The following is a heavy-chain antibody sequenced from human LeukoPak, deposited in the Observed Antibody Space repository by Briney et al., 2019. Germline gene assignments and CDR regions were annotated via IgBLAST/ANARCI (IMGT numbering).Heavy chain of an antibody. CDR1: GFTFSSYA. J-gene: IGHJ5*02. Sequence: GGSLRLSCAASGFTFSSYAMHWVRQAPGKGLEWVAVISYDGSNKYYADSVKGRFTISRDNSKNTLYLQMNSLRAEDTAVYNCARMIRPNWFDPWGQGTLVTVSS. D-gene: IGHD3-16*01. CDR2: ISYDGSNK. V-gene: IGHV3-30-3*01. CDR3: ARMIRPNWFDP.